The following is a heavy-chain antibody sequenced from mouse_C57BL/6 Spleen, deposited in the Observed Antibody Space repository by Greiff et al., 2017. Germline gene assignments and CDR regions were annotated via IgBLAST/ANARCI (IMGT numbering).Heavy chain of an antibody. CDR3: TRPYDGSSYGCVDV. CDR1: GYTFTDYE. CDR2: IDPETGGT. V-gene: IGHV1-15*01. Sequence: QVQLQQSGAELVRPGASVTLSCKASGYTFTDYEMHWVKQTPVHGLEWIGAIDPETGGTAYNQKFKGKAILTADKSSSTAYMELRSRTAEDSAVYYCTRPYDGSSYGCVDVWGTGTTVTVSS. J-gene: IGHJ1*03. D-gene: IGHD1-1*01.